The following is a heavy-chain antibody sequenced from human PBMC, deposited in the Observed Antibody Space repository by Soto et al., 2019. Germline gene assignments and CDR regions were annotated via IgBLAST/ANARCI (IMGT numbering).Heavy chain of an antibody. Sequence: QVQLVQSGAEVKKPGSSVKVSCKASGGAFSDYAFSWVRQAPGQGLEWLGGIRPIFRAPDYAQKFQGRVTITADEFTRTAYMELNSLRSEDTAVYYCASWLKGPDIANYYYGMDVWGQGTTVTVS. CDR3: ASWLKGPDIANYYYGMDV. CDR1: GGAFSDYA. J-gene: IGHJ6*02. CDR2: IRPIFRAP. V-gene: IGHV1-69*12. D-gene: IGHD2-15*01.